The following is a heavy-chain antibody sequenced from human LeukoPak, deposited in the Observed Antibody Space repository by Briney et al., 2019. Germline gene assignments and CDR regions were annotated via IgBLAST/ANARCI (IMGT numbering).Heavy chain of an antibody. CDR1: GFTFSTHW. CDR3: ARHNRGAIFGVAPFWY. Sequence: GQSLKISCKTSGFTFSTHWIAWVRQMPGKGLEWMGIIYPADSDTRYSPSFQGHVTISADKSISTAYLQWSSLKASDTAMYYCARHNRGAIFGVAPFWYWRQGTLVTVPS. CDR2: IYPADSDT. V-gene: IGHV5-51*01. D-gene: IGHD3-3*01. J-gene: IGHJ4*02.